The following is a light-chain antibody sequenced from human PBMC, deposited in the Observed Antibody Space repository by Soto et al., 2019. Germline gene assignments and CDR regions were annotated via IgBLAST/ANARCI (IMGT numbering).Light chain of an antibody. V-gene: IGKV1-9*01. CDR2: AAS. J-gene: IGKJ4*01. CDR1: QGINDY. Sequence: DIQLTQSPSFLSASVGDRVTITCRASQGINDYLAWYQQKPGKVPKLLIYAASTLQSEVPSRFSGSASGTEFTLTISSLQPEDFATYYCQQFNVYPLTFGGGTKVEIK. CDR3: QQFNVYPLT.